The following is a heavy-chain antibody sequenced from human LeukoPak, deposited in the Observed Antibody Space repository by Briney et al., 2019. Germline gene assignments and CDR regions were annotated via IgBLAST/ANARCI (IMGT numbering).Heavy chain of an antibody. CDR3: AKDVPYYYDSSGIY. V-gene: IGHV3-23*01. CDR2: ISGSGGST. Sequence: GGSLRLSCAASGFTFSSYAMSWVRQAPGKGLEWVSAISGSGGSTYYADSVKGRFTISRENSKNTLYLQMNSLRAEDTAVYYCAKDVPYYYDSSGIYWGQGTLVTVSS. CDR1: GFTFSSYA. J-gene: IGHJ4*02. D-gene: IGHD3-22*01.